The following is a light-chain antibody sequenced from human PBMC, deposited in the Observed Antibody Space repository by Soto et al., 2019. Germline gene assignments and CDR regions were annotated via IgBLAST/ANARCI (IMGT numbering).Light chain of an antibody. CDR2: DVI. CDR3: SSYTSSSTLNVL. CDR1: SSDVGGYNY. V-gene: IGLV2-14*03. Sequence: SVLTQPASVSGSPGQSITISCTGTSSDVGGYNYVSWFQRHPGKAPKLMIYDVIYRPSGVSNRFSGSKSGNTASLTISGLQAEDEADYYCSSYTSSSTLNVLFGGGTKLTVL. J-gene: IGLJ2*01.